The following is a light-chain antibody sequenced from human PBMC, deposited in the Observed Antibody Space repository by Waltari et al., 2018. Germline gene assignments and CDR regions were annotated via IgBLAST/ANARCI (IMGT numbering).Light chain of an antibody. J-gene: IGLJ2*01. V-gene: IGLV3-1*01. Sequence: SFELTQPPSVSVSPGQTANIPCSGDKLGDKYVSWYQQKPGQSPVLVIYQDSKRPSGIPERFSGFSSETTATLTISGALAVDEVDYYCQAWDSTALVFGGGTKLTVL. CDR2: QDS. CDR3: QAWDSTALV. CDR1: KLGDKY.